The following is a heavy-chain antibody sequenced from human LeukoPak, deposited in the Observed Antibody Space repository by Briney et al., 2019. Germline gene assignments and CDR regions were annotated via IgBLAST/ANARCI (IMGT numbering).Heavy chain of an antibody. Sequence: GGSLRLSCAASGFTFSGYAMSWVRQAPGKGLEWVSVISGSGGSTYYRDSVKGRFTISRDNSKNTLYLQMNSLRAEDTAVYYCAKDGTTTITFDYWGQGTLVTVSS. CDR2: ISGSGGST. J-gene: IGHJ4*02. CDR1: GFTFSGYA. CDR3: AKDGTTTITFDY. V-gene: IGHV3-23*01. D-gene: IGHD1-1*01.